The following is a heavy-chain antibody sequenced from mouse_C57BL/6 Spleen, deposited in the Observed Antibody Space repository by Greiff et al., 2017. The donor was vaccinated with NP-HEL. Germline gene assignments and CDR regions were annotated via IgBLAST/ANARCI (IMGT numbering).Heavy chain of an antibody. CDR2: INPNNGGT. D-gene: IGHD1-1*01. J-gene: IGHJ4*01. CDR3: ARSYYYGSTDAMDY. Sequence: VQLQQSGPELVKPGASVKIPCKASGYTFTDYNMDWVKQSHGKSLEWIGDINPNNGGTIYNQKFKGKATLTVDKSSSTAYMELRSLTSEDTAVYYCARSYYYGSTDAMDYWGQGTSVTVSS. CDR1: GYTFTDYN. V-gene: IGHV1-18*01.